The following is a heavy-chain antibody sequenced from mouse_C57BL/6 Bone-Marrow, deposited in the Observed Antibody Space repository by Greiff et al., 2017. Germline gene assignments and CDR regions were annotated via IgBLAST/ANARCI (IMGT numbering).Heavy chain of an antibody. J-gene: IGHJ3*01. CDR1: GYTFTSYW. V-gene: IGHV1-69*01. CDR3: ARQIYYGNYAWFAY. CDR2: IDPSDSYT. Sequence: QVQLQQPGAELVMPGASVKLSCKASGYTFTSYWMHWVKQRPGQGLEWIGEIDPSDSYTNYNQKFKGKSTLPVDTSSSTAYMQLSSLPSEDAAVDYCARQIYYGNYAWFAYWGQGTLVTVSA. D-gene: IGHD2-1*01.